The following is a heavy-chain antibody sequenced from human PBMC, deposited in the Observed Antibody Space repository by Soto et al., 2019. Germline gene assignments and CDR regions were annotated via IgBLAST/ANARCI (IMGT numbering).Heavy chain of an antibody. Sequence: SETLSLTCTVSGGSISSGGYYWSWIRQHPGKGLEWIGYIYYSGSTYYNPSLKSRVTISVDTSKNQFSLKLSSVTAAGTAVYYCAREKSHTIFGVVTGGGNWFDPWGQGTLVTVS. CDR1: GGSISSGGYY. V-gene: IGHV4-31*03. CDR2: IYYSGST. J-gene: IGHJ5*02. CDR3: AREKSHTIFGVVTGGGNWFDP. D-gene: IGHD3-3*01.